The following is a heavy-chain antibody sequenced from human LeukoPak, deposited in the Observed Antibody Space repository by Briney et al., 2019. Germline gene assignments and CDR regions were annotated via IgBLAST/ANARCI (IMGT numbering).Heavy chain of an antibody. CDR3: ARVDCGGDCYPDY. V-gene: IGHV4-31*03. Sequence: KASQTLSLTCTVSGVSIISGGYYWSWIRQHPGKGLEWIGYIYYSGSTYYNPSLKSRVTISVDTSKNQFSLKLSSVTAADTAVYYCARVDCGGDCYPDYWGQGTLVTVSS. CDR1: GVSIISGGYY. J-gene: IGHJ4*02. CDR2: IYYSGST. D-gene: IGHD2-21*02.